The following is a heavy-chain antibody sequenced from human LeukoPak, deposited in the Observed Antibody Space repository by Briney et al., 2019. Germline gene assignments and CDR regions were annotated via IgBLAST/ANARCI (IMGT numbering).Heavy chain of an antibody. CDR2: IYYSGST. Sequence: SETLSLTCTVSGGSISSYYWSWIRQPPGEGLEWIGSIYYSGSTNYNPSLKSRVTISIDTSKNQFSLNLSSVTAADTAVYYCARRRYSSSWYDYWGQGTLVTVSS. J-gene: IGHJ4*02. CDR3: ARRRYSSSWYDY. D-gene: IGHD6-13*01. V-gene: IGHV4-59*08. CDR1: GGSISSYY.